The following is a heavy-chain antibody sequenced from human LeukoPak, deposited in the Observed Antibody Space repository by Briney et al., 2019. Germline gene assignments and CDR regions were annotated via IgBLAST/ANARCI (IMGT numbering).Heavy chain of an antibody. V-gene: IGHV4-34*01. CDR2: IDHSGST. D-gene: IGHD3-10*01. J-gene: IGHJ4*02. CDR1: GGSFIDYY. CDR3: ARVAYYYGTGSYYNPAHFDY. Sequence: SEALSLICAVYGGSFIDYYWSWLRQPPGKGLEWIGEIDHSGSTTYNPSLKSRVTISVDTSKNQFSLKLSSVTSADTAVYYCARVAYYYGTGSYYNPAHFDYWGQGTLVTVSS.